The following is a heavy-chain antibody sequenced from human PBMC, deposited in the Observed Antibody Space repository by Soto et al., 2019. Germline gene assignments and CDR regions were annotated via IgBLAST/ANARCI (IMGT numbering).Heavy chain of an antibody. Sequence: SETLSLTCTVSGGSISSYYWSWIRQPPGKGLEWIGYIYYSGSTNYNPSLKSRVTISVDTSKNQFSLKLSSVTAADTAVYYCARDELGGAAAGRGYFQHWGQGTLVTVSS. CDR3: ARDELGGAAAGRGYFQH. J-gene: IGHJ1*01. V-gene: IGHV4-59*01. CDR2: IYYSGST. CDR1: GGSISSYY. D-gene: IGHD6-13*01.